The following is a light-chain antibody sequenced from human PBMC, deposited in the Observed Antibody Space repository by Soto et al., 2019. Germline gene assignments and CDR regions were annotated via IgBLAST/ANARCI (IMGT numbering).Light chain of an antibody. Sequence: QSALTQPASVSGSPGQSITISCTGTSSDVGSYNLVSWYQQHPGKAPKLMIYEGSKRPSGVSNRFSGSKSGNKASLTISGLQAEDEADYYCCSYAGSSTFEVFGTGTKLTVL. J-gene: IGLJ1*01. V-gene: IGLV2-23*03. CDR3: CSYAGSSTFEV. CDR2: EGS. CDR1: SSDVGSYNL.